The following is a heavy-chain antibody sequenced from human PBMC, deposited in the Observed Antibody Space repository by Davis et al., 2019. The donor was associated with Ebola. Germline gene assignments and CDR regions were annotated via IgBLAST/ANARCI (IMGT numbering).Heavy chain of an antibody. V-gene: IGHV3-9*01. D-gene: IGHD6-13*01. CDR3: VRDYSSSWYPTYFDS. Sequence: PGGSLRLSCATSGFTFDDYVMHWVRQAPGTGLEWVSGINGNSGRIGYADSVKGRFTISRDNAKNSLFLQMNSLRAEDTALYYCVRDYSSSWYPTYFDSWGQGTLVTVSS. CDR2: INGNSGRI. CDR1: GFTFDDYV. J-gene: IGHJ4*02.